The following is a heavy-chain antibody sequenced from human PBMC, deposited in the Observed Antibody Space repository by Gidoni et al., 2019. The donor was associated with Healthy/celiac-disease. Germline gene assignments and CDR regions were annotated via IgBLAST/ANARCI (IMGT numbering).Heavy chain of an antibody. Sequence: QVQLVESGGGVVQPGRSLRLSCAASVFPFSRYAMHWVRQAPAKGLEWVAVISDDGSNKYYADSVKGRFTISRDNSKNTLYLQMNSLRAEDTAVYYCARRSYGDYVLDAFDIWGQGTMVTVSS. J-gene: IGHJ3*02. CDR2: ISDDGSNK. V-gene: IGHV3-30-3*01. CDR3: ARRSYGDYVLDAFDI. CDR1: VFPFSRYA. D-gene: IGHD4-17*01.